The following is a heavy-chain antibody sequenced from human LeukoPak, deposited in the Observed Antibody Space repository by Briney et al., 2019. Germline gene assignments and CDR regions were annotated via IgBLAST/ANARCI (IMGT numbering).Heavy chain of an antibody. CDR1: GYSSTNYG. Sequence: ASVKVSCKASGYSSTNYGTSWVRQAPGHGLEWMGWIHIYRGNTNYAQKFQGRVTMTTDTSTSTVYMEVRGLRSDDTAMYYCARDVGITVADSFDPWGQGTLVTVSS. CDR3: ARDVGITVADSFDP. CDR2: IHIYRGNT. V-gene: IGHV1-18*01. J-gene: IGHJ5*02. D-gene: IGHD6-13*01.